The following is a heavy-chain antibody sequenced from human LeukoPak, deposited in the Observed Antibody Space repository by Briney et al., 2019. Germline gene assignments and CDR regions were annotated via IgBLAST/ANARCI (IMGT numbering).Heavy chain of an antibody. D-gene: IGHD3-22*01. CDR2: IYPGDSDT. Sequence: GESLKISCKGSGYSFTSYWIGWVRQMPGKGLEWMGIIYPGDSDTRYSPSFQGQVTISADESISTAYLQWSSLKASDTAMYYCARLTYYDSSGYLPSPLDYWGQGTLVTVSS. CDR1: GYSFTSYW. J-gene: IGHJ4*02. V-gene: IGHV5-51*01. CDR3: ARLTYYDSSGYLPSPLDY.